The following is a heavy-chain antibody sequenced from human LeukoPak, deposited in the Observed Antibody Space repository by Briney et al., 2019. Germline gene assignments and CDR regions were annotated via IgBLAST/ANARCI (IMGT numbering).Heavy chain of an antibody. J-gene: IGHJ3*02. CDR3: AGRRRIAGVGTDALDI. D-gene: IGHD6-13*01. CDR1: GGSISSSSYY. Sequence: SETLSLTCTVSGGSISSSSYYWGWIRQPPGKGLEWIGSIYYSGSTYYNPSLKSRVTISVDTSKNQFSLKLTSVTAADTAMYYCAGRRRIAGVGTDALDIWGQGTMVTVSS. CDR2: IYYSGST. V-gene: IGHV4-39*07.